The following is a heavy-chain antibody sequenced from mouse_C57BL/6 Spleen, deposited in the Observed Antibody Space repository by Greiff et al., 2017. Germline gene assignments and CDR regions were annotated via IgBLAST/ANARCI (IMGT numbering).Heavy chain of an antibody. Sequence: QVQLQQSGPELVKPGASVKISCKASGYAFSSSWMNWVKQRPGKGLEWIGRIYPGDGDTNYNGKFKGKATLTADKSSSTAYMQLRGLTAEGSAVYFCARSGSSYACWYSDVWGTGTTVTVSS. D-gene: IGHD1-1*01. CDR2: IYPGDGDT. CDR1: GYAFSSSW. V-gene: IGHV1-82*01. CDR3: ARSGSSYACWYSDV. J-gene: IGHJ1*03.